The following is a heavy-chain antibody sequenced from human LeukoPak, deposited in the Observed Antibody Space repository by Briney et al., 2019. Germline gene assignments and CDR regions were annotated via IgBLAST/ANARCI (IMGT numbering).Heavy chain of an antibody. V-gene: IGHV3-48*03. J-gene: IGHJ3*02. CDR3: AREHGGLNDAFDI. CDR1: GFTFSSYE. D-gene: IGHD4-23*01. CDR2: ISSSGSTI. Sequence: PGGSLRLSCAASGFTFSSYEMNWVRQAPGKGLEWVSYISSSGSTIYYADSVEGRFTISRDNAKNSLYLQMNSLRAEDTAVYYCAREHGGLNDAFDIWGQGTMVTVSS.